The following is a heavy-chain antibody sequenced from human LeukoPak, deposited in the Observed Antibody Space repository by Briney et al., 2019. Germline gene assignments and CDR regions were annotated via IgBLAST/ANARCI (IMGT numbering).Heavy chain of an antibody. CDR3: TRCSRRSSGPLDY. CDR1: GFTVSSNY. CDR2: SDNGGST. V-gene: IGHV3-53*01. Sequence: GGSLRLSCAASGFTVSSNYMSWVRQAPGKGLEWVSGVSDNGGSTYYADSVRGRFTISRDNAKNSLYLQMNSLRAEDTAVYYCTRCSRRSSGPLDYWGQGTLVTVSS. D-gene: IGHD3-10*02. J-gene: IGHJ4*02.